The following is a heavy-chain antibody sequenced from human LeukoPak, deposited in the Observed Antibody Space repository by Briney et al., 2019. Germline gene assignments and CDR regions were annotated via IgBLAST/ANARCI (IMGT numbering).Heavy chain of an antibody. V-gene: IGHV4-4*02. D-gene: IGHD3-9*01. Sequence: PSETLSLTCAVSGGSISSSNWWSWVRQPPGKGLEWIGEIYHSGSTNYNPSLKSRVTISVDKSKNQFSLKLSSVTAADTAVYYCASDILTGYSYYYYYGKDVWGKGTTVTVSS. J-gene: IGHJ6*04. CDR3: ASDILTGYSYYYYYGKDV. CDR2: IYHSGST. CDR1: GGSISSSNW.